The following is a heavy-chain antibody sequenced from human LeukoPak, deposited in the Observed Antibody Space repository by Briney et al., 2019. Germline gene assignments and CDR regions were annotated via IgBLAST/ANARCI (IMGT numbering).Heavy chain of an antibody. Sequence: PGGSLRLSCAASGFTFSSYEMNWVRQVPGKGLEWISYISTSGSTIYYADSVKGRFTISRDNAKNSLYLQMNSLRAEDAAVYYCAGPSRPYRSSEYFQHWGQGTLVIVSS. CDR1: GFTFSSYE. J-gene: IGHJ1*01. CDR2: ISTSGSTI. CDR3: AGPSRPYRSSEYFQH. D-gene: IGHD6-13*01. V-gene: IGHV3-48*03.